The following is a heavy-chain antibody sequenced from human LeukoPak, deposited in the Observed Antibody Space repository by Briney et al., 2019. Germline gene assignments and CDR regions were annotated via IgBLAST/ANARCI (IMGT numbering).Heavy chain of an antibody. CDR2: IYYSGST. CDR3: ARGLPWGYYFDY. Sequence: SETLSLTCTVSGGSISSGDYYWSWIRQPPGKGLEWIGYIYYSGSTYYNPSLKSRVTISVDTSKNQFSLKLSSVTAADTAVYYCARGLPWGYYFDYWGQGTLVTVSS. V-gene: IGHV4-30-4*01. CDR1: GGSISSGDYY. D-gene: IGHD3-16*01. J-gene: IGHJ4*02.